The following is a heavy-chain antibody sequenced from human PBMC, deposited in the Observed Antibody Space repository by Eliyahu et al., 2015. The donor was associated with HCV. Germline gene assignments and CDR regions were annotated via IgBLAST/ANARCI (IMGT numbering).Heavy chain of an antibody. J-gene: IGHJ4*02. D-gene: IGHD6-19*01. CDR2: INIDASDT. CDR3: VASSGKFGY. V-gene: IGHV3-74*01. CDR1: ESTFSGYW. Sequence: EVQLVESGGGLVQPGGSLRLSCAASESTFSGYWMHWVRQAPGKGLVWVSRINIDASDTTYADSVKGRFTISRDNAKNTLYLQMNSLRAEDTAVYYCVASSGKFGYWGQGTLVTVSS.